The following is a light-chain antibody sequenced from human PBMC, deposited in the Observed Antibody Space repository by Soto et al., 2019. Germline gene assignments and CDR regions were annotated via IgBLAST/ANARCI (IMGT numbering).Light chain of an antibody. CDR1: QSVSSSY. Sequence: EIVLTQSPGTLSLSPGERATLSCRASQSVSSSYLAWYQQKPGQAPRLLIYGASSRATGIPDRFSGSGSGTDFTLPIRRLEAEDLAVVLRQQDGSSPPTFRPGTKIDIK. V-gene: IGKV3-20*01. CDR2: GAS. J-gene: IGKJ3*01. CDR3: QQDGSSPPT.